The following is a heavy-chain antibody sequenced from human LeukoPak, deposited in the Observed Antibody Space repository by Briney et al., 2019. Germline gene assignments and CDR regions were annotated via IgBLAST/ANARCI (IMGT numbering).Heavy chain of an antibody. CDR1: GFTFDDYA. D-gene: IGHD4-17*01. V-gene: IGHV3-9*01. CDR2: ISWNSGTI. CDR3: AREPTTVTTDASFDY. J-gene: IGHJ4*02. Sequence: GRSLRLSCVASGFTFDDYAMHWVRQAPGKGLEWVSGISWNSGTIGYADSVKGRFTISRDNAKNSLYLQMNSLRAEDTAVYYCAREPTTVTTDASFDYWGQGTLVTVSS.